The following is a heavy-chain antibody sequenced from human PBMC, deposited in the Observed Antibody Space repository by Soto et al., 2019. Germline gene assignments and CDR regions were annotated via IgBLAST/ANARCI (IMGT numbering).Heavy chain of an antibody. CDR2: ISGSGGST. CDR1: GFTFSSYA. J-gene: IGHJ4*02. CDR3: AIDISITIFRRPNGY. D-gene: IGHD3-3*01. Sequence: PGGSLRLSCAASGFTFSSYAMSWVRQAPGKGLEWVSAISGSGGSTYYADSVKGRFTISRDNSKNTLYLQMNSLRAEDTAVYYCAIDISITIFRRPNGYWGQGTLVTVSS. V-gene: IGHV3-23*01.